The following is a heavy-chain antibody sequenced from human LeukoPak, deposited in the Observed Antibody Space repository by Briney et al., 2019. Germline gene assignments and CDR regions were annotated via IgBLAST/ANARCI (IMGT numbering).Heavy chain of an antibody. J-gene: IGHJ4*02. D-gene: IGHD3-10*01. CDR1: GITFSSYA. CDR3: ASGARWYSGSYYDY. V-gene: IGHV3-23*01. CDR2: ITGSGDST. Sequence: GGSLRLSCAASGITFSSYAMSWVRQAPGKGLEWVSGITGSGDSTYYADSVKGRFTISRDNSKNTLYLQMNSLRAEDTAVYYCASGARWYSGSYYDYWGQGTLVTVSS.